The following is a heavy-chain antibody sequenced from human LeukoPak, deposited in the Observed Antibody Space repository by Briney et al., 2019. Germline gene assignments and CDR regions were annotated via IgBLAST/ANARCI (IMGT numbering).Heavy chain of an antibody. CDR2: ISPNSGGT. J-gene: IGHJ6*03. CDR3: ARDKQLDWAHYYYYYMDV. V-gene: IGHV1-2*02. D-gene: IGHD1-1*01. CDR1: GYTFTGYY. Sequence: GASVKVSCKASGYTFTGYYIHWVRQAPGQGLEGMGWISPNSGGTNYAQKFQGRVTMTSDTSISTAYMELSRLRSGDTAVYYCARDKQLDWAHYYYYYMDVWGKGTTVTVSS.